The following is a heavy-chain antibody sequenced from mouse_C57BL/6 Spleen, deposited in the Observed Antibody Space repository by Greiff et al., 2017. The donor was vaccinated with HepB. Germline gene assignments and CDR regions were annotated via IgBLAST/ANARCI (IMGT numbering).Heavy chain of an antibody. V-gene: IGHV1-69*01. CDR1: GYTFTSYW. J-gene: IGHJ1*03. CDR2: IDPSDSYT. CDR3: ARRAMMVTTRYVDV. Sequence: QVQLQQPGAELVMPGASVKLSCKASGYTFTSYWMHWVKQRPGQGLEWIGEIDPSDSYTNYNQKFKGKSTLTVDKSSSTAYMQLSSLTSEDSAVYYCARRAMMVTTRYVDVWGTGTTVTVSS. D-gene: IGHD2-3*01.